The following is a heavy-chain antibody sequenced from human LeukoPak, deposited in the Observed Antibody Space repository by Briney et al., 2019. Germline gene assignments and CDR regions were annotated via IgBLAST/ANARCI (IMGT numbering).Heavy chain of an antibody. J-gene: IGHJ3*02. V-gene: IGHV4-59*02. CDR2: LSHSRGS. CDR1: GGSVSSYY. CDR3: ARARYANAWYAFDI. Sequence: SETLSLTCTVSGGSVSSYYWSCIRRPPGRGLEWIAYLSHSRGSDSNPSLTSRVTTLVDTSKNQFSLKLTSVTAADTAVYYCARARYANAWYAFDIWGHGTMVTVS. D-gene: IGHD2-2*01.